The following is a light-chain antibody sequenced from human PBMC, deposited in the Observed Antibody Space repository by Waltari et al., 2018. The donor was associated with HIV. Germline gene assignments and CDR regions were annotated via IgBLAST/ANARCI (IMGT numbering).Light chain of an antibody. Sequence: QSVLTQPPSVSAAPGQPVNFSCSGSTPNNGTNSVAWYQQHPGTAPKLLMYENNVRPSGIPDRFSGSKSGTSATLGVTGLQTGDEADYYCATWDTNLIGVVFGGGTKLTVL. V-gene: IGLV1-51*02. J-gene: IGLJ2*01. CDR2: ENN. CDR1: TPNNGTNS. CDR3: ATWDTNLIGVV.